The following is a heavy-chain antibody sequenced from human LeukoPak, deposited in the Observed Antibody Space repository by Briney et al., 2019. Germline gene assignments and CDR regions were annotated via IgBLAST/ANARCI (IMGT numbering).Heavy chain of an antibody. CDR1: GGSISSYC. V-gene: IGHV4-59*01. CDR2: IYYSGST. D-gene: IGHD6-13*01. CDR3: ARGRQQMVLGTDY. Sequence: SETLSLTCTVSGGSISSYCWSWIRQPPGKGLEWIGYIYYSGSTNYNPSLKSRVTISVDTSKNQFSLKLSSVTAADTAVYYCARGRQQMVLGTDYWGQGTLVTVSS. J-gene: IGHJ4*02.